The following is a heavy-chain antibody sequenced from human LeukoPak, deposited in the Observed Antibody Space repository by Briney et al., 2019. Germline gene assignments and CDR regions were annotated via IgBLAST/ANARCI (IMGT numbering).Heavy chain of an antibody. J-gene: IGHJ6*03. V-gene: IGHV4-61*02. CDR3: ARGPKAAGFYYYYYMDV. D-gene: IGHD6-13*01. CDR2: IYTSGST. Sequence: PSQTLSLTCTVSGGSISGGSYYWSWIRQPAGKGLEWIGRIYTSGSTNYNPSLKSRVTISVDTSKNQFSLKLSSVTAADTAVYYCARGPKAAGFYYYYYMDVWGKGTTVTVSS. CDR1: GGSISGGSYY.